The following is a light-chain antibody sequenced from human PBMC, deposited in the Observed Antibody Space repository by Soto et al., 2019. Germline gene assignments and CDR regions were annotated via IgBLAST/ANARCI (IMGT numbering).Light chain of an antibody. CDR1: QSISVH. V-gene: IGKV1-39*01. Sequence: DIQMTQSPSSLSASVGDTVTITCRASQSISVHLNWYQQKGGKVPKLLIYAASNLYSGVPSRFSGSGSETDFALTISSLQPEHFATYYCQQSYITPYTFGQGTRLEIK. J-gene: IGKJ2*01. CDR2: AAS. CDR3: QQSYITPYT.